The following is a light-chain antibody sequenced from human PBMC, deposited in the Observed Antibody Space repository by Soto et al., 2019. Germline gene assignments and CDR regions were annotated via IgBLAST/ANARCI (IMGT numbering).Light chain of an antibody. Sequence: DIQMTQSPSTLSASVGDRVTITCLASQSISSWLAWYQQKPGKAPKLLIYDASSLQSGVPSRFSGSGSGTEFALTISNLEPDDFAVYYCQHRSNWPPTFGQGTKV. CDR1: QSISSW. CDR3: QHRSNWPPT. CDR2: DAS. J-gene: IGKJ1*01. V-gene: IGKV1-5*01.